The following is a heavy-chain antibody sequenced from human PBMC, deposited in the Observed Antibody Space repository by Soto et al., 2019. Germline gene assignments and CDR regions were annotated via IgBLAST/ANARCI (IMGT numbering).Heavy chain of an antibody. CDR3: TTAPYIAVAGTKLPAY. Sequence: EVQLVESGGGLVKPGGSLRLSCAASGFTFSNASMNWVRQAPGKGLEWVGRIKSKTDGGTTDYAAPVKGRFTISRDDSKNTLYLQMNSLKTEDTAVYYCTTAPYIAVAGTKLPAYWGQGTLVTVSS. J-gene: IGHJ4*02. CDR2: IKSKTDGGTT. CDR1: GFTFSNAS. D-gene: IGHD6-19*01. V-gene: IGHV3-15*07.